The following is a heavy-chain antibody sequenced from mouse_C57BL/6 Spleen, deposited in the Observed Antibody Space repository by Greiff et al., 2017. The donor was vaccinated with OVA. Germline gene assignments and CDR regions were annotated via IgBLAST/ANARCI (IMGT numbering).Heavy chain of an antibody. CDR3: AREGSYGSSYTWFAY. CDR1: GYTFTDYY. D-gene: IGHD1-1*01. V-gene: IGHV1-26*01. CDR2: INPNNGGT. J-gene: IGHJ3*01. Sequence: VQLKQSGPELVKPGASVKISCKASGYTFTDYYMNWVKQSHGKSLEWIGDINPNNGGTSYNQKFKGKATLTVDKSSSTAYMELRSLTSEDSAVYYCAREGSYGSSYTWFAYWGQGTLVTVSA.